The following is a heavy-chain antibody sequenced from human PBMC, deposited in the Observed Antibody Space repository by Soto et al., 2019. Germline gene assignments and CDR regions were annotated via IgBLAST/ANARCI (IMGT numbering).Heavy chain of an antibody. V-gene: IGHV3-33*01. J-gene: IGHJ1*01. D-gene: IGHD2-15*01. CDR2: IWYDGSKE. CDR3: ARDRCSGGNCDSAAEYYQY. CDR1: GFIFSNYG. Sequence: GGSLRLSCAASGFIFSNYGMHWVRQAPGKGLEWVAVIWYDGSKEYYVDSVRGRFTISRDNSKNMMYLQMNSLRAEDTAMYYCARDRCSGGNCDSAAEYYQYWGQGTLVTVSS.